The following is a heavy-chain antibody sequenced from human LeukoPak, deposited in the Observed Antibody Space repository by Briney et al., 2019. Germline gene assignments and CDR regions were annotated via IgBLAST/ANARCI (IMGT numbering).Heavy chain of an antibody. D-gene: IGHD4-17*01. CDR1: GFTFSDYY. V-gene: IGHV3-11*01. Sequence: PGGSLRLSCAASGFTFSDYYMSWIRQAPGKGLEWISYINTSGDTIYYVDSVKGRFTISRDNAKNSLYLQMNSLRAEDTAVYYCARDNGDLDYWGQGTLVTVSS. CDR3: ARDNGDLDY. J-gene: IGHJ4*02. CDR2: INTSGDTI.